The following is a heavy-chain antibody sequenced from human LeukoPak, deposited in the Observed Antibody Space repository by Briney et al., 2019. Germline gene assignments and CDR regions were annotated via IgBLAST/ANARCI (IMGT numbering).Heavy chain of an antibody. Sequence: SETLSLTCAVYGGSFSGYYWSWIRQPPGKGLEWIREINHSGSTNYNPSLKSRVTISVDTSKNQFSLKLSSVTAADTAVYYCARGRRALDYWGQGTLVTVSS. CDR3: ARGRRALDY. CDR2: INHSGST. CDR1: GGSFSGYY. D-gene: IGHD1-1*01. J-gene: IGHJ4*02. V-gene: IGHV4-34*01.